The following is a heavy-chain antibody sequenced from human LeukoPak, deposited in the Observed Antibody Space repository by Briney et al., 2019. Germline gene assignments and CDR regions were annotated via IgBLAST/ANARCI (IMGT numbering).Heavy chain of an antibody. Sequence: GGSLRLSCAASGFPFSTYWITWVRQAPGKGLEWVANIKNDGSEKYYVDSVKGRFTISRDNAENSLFLQMNSLRVEDTAIYYCTRDSGLTGYDLLDYWGQGTLVTVSS. V-gene: IGHV3-7*01. CDR1: GFPFSTYW. CDR2: IKNDGSEK. D-gene: IGHD5-12*01. CDR3: TRDSGLTGYDLLDY. J-gene: IGHJ4*02.